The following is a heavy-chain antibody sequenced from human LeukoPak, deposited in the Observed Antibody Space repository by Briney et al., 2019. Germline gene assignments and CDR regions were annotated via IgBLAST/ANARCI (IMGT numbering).Heavy chain of an antibody. CDR2: MNPNSGNT. CDR1: GYTFTSYD. CDR3: ITMVRGEPDFDY. V-gene: IGHV1-8*01. D-gene: IGHD3-10*01. J-gene: IGHJ4*02. Sequence: GASVKVSCKASGYTFTSYDINWVRQATGQGLEWMGWMNPNSGNTGYAQKFQGRVTMTRNTSISTAYMELSSLRSEDTAVYYCITMVRGEPDFDYWGQGTLVTVSS.